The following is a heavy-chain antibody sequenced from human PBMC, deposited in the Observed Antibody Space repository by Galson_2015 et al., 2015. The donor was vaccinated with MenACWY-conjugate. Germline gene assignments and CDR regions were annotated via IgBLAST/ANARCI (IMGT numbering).Heavy chain of an antibody. Sequence: SLRLSCAASGFTFSSYAMTWVRRAPGKGLEWVSGIGGEWFLPFYGEHVKGRFPLSRGKFNNTEYTYKNNLGLEDTAVNYWETAPCSLLTGKTIRASRYMDVWGKGTTVAVSS. CDR3: ETAPCSLLTGKTIRASRYMDV. CDR2: IGGEWFLP. J-gene: IGHJ6*03. V-gene: IGHV3-23*01. CDR1: GFTFSSYA. D-gene: IGHD3-16*02.